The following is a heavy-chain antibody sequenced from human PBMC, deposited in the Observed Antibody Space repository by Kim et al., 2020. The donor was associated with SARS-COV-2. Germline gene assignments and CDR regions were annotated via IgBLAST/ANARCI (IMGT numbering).Heavy chain of an antibody. CDR1: GFSISGYG. Sequence: GGSLRLSCAASGFSISGYGMHWVRQAPGKGLEGVAALCAGGTTQHHADSVKGRFTISRDISKNTVHLQMNSLRVKDTPVFYCARDSDSSGNSWYFGLWGRGALVSVS. V-gene: IGHV3-33*08. D-gene: IGHD3-22*01. CDR3: ARDSDSSGNSWYFGL. J-gene: IGHJ2*01. CDR2: LCAGGTTQ.